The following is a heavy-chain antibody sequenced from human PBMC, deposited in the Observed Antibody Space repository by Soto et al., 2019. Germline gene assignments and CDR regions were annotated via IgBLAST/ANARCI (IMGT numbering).Heavy chain of an antibody. Sequence: QVQLVQSGAEVKKPGASVKVSCKASGYTFTSYYMHWVRQAPGQGLGWMGIINPSGGSTSYAQKFQGRVTMPRDTSTSTVYMEVSSLISEDTTVDYCARKAMLRWHDGFDILGPWTMFTVSS. CDR1: GYTFTSYY. CDR2: INPSGGST. CDR3: ARKAMLRWHDGFDI. J-gene: IGHJ3*02. D-gene: IGHD4-17*01. V-gene: IGHV1-46*01.